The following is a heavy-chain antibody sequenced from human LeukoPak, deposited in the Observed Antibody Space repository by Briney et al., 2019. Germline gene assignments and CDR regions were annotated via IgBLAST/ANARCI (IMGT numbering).Heavy chain of an antibody. D-gene: IGHD3-10*01. CDR1: GFTFDDYA. V-gene: IGHV3-9*01. CDR3: AKDMARYYGSGSYYPFDY. CDR2: ISWNSGSI. Sequence: GGSLRLSCAASGFTFDDYAMHWVRQAPGKGLEWVSGISWNSGSIGYADSVKGRFTISRDNAKNSLYLQMNSLRAEDTALYYCAKDMARYYGSGSYYPFDYWGQGTLVTVSS. J-gene: IGHJ4*02.